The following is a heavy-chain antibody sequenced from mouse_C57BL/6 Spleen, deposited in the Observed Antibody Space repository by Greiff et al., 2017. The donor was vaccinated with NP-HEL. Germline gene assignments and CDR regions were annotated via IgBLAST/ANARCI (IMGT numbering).Heavy chain of an antibody. V-gene: IGHV1-15*01. Sequence: QVQLKQSGAELVRPGASVTLSCKASGYTFTDYEMHWVKQTPVHGLEWIGAIDPETGGTAYNQKFKGKAILTADKSSSTAYMELRSLTSEDSAVYYCTRSSYGSSPHFDYWGQGTTLTVSS. D-gene: IGHD1-1*01. CDR1: GYTFTDYE. J-gene: IGHJ2*01. CDR3: TRSSYGSSPHFDY. CDR2: IDPETGGT.